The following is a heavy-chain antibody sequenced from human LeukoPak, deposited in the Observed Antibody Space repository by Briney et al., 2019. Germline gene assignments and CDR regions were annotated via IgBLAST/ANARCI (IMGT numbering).Heavy chain of an antibody. J-gene: IGHJ4*02. CDR1: GFTFSSYA. V-gene: IGHV3-23*01. D-gene: IGHD2-15*01. Sequence: GGSLRLSCAASGFTFSSYAMSWVRQATGKGLEWVSAISGSGGSTYYADSVKGRFTISRDNSKNTLYLQMNSLRAEDTAVYYCAKDPEPYCSGGSCPGLVDYWGRGTLVTVSS. CDR3: AKDPEPYCSGGSCPGLVDY. CDR2: ISGSGGST.